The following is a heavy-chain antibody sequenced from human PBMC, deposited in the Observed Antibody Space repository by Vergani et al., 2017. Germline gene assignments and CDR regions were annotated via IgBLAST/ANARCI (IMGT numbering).Heavy chain of an antibody. CDR3: ARFRGPDIVGTAFDH. Sequence: QVQLQQWGAGLLKPSETLSLTCGVHGGSFSVYYWSWIRQSPGKGLEWIGAINDIGTTKYNPYLRSRVTISVDTSKTQFSLRLNSVTAADTAVYFCARFRGPDIVGTAFDHWAQGTLVTVSS. CDR2: INDIGTT. CDR1: GGSFSVYY. D-gene: IGHD5-12*01. V-gene: IGHV4-34*01. J-gene: IGHJ4*02.